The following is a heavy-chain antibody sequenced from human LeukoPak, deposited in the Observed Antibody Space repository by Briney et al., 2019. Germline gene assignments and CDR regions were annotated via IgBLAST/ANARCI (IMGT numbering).Heavy chain of an antibody. J-gene: IGHJ5*02. Sequence: ASVKVSCKASGGTFSSYAISWVRQAPGQGLEWMGGIIPIFGTANYAQKFQDRVTITTDESTSTAYMELSSLRSEDTAVYYCAREVAQGGYYFGWFDPWGQGTLVTVSS. V-gene: IGHV1-69*05. D-gene: IGHD3-22*01. CDR2: IIPIFGTA. CDR1: GGTFSSYA. CDR3: AREVAQGGYYFGWFDP.